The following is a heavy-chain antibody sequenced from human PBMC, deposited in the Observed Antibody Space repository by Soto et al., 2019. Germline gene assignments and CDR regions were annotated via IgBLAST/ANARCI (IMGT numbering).Heavy chain of an antibody. Sequence: SVKVSCKASGGTFSSYAISWVRQAPGQGLEWMGGIIPIFGTANYAQKFQGRVTITADKSTSTAYMELSSLRSEDTAVYYCARGDNNWYYYYGMDVWGQGTTVTVSS. CDR1: GGTFSSYA. D-gene: IGHD1-20*01. CDR2: IIPIFGTA. J-gene: IGHJ6*02. CDR3: ARGDNNWYYYYGMDV. V-gene: IGHV1-69*06.